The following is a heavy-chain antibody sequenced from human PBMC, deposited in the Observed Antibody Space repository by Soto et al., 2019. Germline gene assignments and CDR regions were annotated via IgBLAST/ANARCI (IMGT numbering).Heavy chain of an antibody. CDR3: AIPRTIFGVVISWFDP. D-gene: IGHD3-3*01. J-gene: IGHJ5*02. CDR2: IIPIFGTA. CDR1: GGTFSSYA. V-gene: IGHV1-69*06. Sequence: GTSVKVSCKASGGTFSSYAISWVRQAPGQGLEWMGGIIPIFGTANYAQKFQGRVTITADKSTSTAYMELSSLRSEDTAVYYCAIPRTIFGVVISWFDPWGQGTLVTVSS.